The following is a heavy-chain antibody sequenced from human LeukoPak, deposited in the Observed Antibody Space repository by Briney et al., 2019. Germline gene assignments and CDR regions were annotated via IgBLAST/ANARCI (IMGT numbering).Heavy chain of an antibody. V-gene: IGHV1-2*04. D-gene: IGHD3-9*01. Sequence: ASVKVSCKASGYTFTGYYMHWVRQAPGQGLEWMGWINPNSGGTNYAQKFQGWVTMTRDTSISTAYMELSRLRSDDTAVYYCAFSPVGRYFGWTLDYWGQGTLVTVSS. J-gene: IGHJ4*02. CDR1: GYTFTGYY. CDR2: INPNSGGT. CDR3: AFSPVGRYFGWTLDY.